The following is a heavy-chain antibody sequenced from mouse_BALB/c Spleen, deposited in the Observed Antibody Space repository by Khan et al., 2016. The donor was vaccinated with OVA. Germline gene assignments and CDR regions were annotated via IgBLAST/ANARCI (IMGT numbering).Heavy chain of an antibody. CDR2: INPSNGYT. Sequence: QVQLQQSGAELARPGASVKMSCKASGYTFTSYTIHWIKKRPGQGLEWIGYINPSNGYTNYNQKFKDKATLTTDKSSHTAYLQLRSLTSDDSAVYNCVRDGAYHRNDGWFAYWGQGTLVTVSA. CDR1: GYTFTSYT. V-gene: IGHV1-4*01. D-gene: IGHD2-14*01. CDR3: VRDGAYHRNDGWFAY. J-gene: IGHJ3*01.